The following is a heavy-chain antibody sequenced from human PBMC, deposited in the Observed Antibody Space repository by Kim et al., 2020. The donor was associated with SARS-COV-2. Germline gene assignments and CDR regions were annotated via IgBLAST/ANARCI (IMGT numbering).Heavy chain of an antibody. Sequence: GGSLRLSCAASGFTFSSYAMSWVRQALGKGLEWVSGISDSGSTYYADSVMGRLTIAGDNTNNTLYLQMNNVVAEDTAVYFCAKDRQAAAWSPVDCWGQGALVTVSS. J-gene: IGHJ4*02. D-gene: IGHD6-13*01. V-gene: IGHV3-23*01. CDR1: GFTFSSYA. CDR3: AKDRQAAAWSPVDC. CDR2: ISDSGST.